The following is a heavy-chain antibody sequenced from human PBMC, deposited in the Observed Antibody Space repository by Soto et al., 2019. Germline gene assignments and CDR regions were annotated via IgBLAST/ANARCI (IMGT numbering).Heavy chain of an antibody. J-gene: IGHJ4*02. CDR2: ISYDGSNK. D-gene: IGHD3-22*01. CDR1: GFTFSSYG. V-gene: IGHV3-30*18. Sequence: PGGSLRLSCAASGFTFSSYGMHWVRQAPGKGLEWVAVISYDGSNKYYADSVKGRFTISRDNSKNTLYLQMNSLRAEDTAVYYCAKVWHYDSSGPNDYWGQGTLVTVS. CDR3: AKVWHYDSSGPNDY.